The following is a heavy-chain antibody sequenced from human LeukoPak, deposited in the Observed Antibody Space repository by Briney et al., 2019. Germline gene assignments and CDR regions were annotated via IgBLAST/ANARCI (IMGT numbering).Heavy chain of an antibody. D-gene: IGHD1-26*01. CDR1: GFTFDDYG. J-gene: IGHJ4*02. CDR2: INWSGGST. Sequence: PGGSLRLSCAASGFTFDDYGMSWVRHAPGKRLEWVSGINWSGGSTGYAGSVKGRFTISRDNAKNSLYLQMDSLRAEDTALYYCVRDVSGSYDSWGQGTRVTVSS. CDR3: VRDVSGSYDS. V-gene: IGHV3-20*04.